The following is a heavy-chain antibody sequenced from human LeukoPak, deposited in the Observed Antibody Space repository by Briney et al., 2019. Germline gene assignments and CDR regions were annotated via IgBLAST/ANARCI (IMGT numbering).Heavy chain of an antibody. Sequence: SETLSLTCTVSGGSISSYYWSWIRQPPGKGLEWIGYIYYSGSTNYNPSLKSRVTISVDTSKNQFSLKLSSVTAADTAVYYCARGGELLPDGAFDIWGQGKMVTVSS. V-gene: IGHV4-59*01. D-gene: IGHD3-10*01. CDR3: ARGGELLPDGAFDI. J-gene: IGHJ3*02. CDR1: GGSISSYY. CDR2: IYYSGST.